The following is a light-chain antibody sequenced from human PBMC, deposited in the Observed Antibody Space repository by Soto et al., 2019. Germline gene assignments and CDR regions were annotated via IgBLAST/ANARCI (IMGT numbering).Light chain of an antibody. CDR1: QSVSSN. Sequence: PGESATLSCRTSQSVSSNSLAWHQQKPGQALSLLIYGASTRASGCPARFTGSGSGTEFTLTISSLQSEDFATYYCQQYYSFPRTFGQGTKVDI. CDR3: QQYYSFPRT. J-gene: IGKJ1*01. V-gene: IGKV3-15*01. CDR2: GAS.